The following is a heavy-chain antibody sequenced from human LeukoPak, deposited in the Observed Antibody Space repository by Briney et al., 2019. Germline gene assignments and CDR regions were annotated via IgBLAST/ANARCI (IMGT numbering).Heavy chain of an antibody. Sequence: GGSLRLSCVASGLTFNIYGMSWVRQAPGKGPEWVSSVGGGDDIHYADSVKGRFTAYRDDAKNTVYLQMNRLKVEDTAISCWAKDATPKNSMWDYFDSLGQGTLVTVSS. CDR3: AKDATPKNSMWDYFDS. CDR1: GLTFNIYG. V-gene: IGHV3-23*01. D-gene: IGHD1-26*01. J-gene: IGHJ4*02. CDR2: VGGGDDI.